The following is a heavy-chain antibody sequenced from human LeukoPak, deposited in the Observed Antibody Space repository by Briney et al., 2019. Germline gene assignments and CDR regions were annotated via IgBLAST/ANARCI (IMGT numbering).Heavy chain of an antibody. Sequence: SETLSLTCTVSGYSIDSVYYWGWIRQPPGKGLEWIGSIYHSGSTYYNPSLKSRVTISVDTSKNQFSLKLSSVTAADTAVYYCARGYCSGGSCYSDYWGQGTLVTVSS. J-gene: IGHJ4*02. CDR2: IYHSGST. D-gene: IGHD2-15*01. CDR1: GYSIDSVYY. V-gene: IGHV4-38-2*02. CDR3: ARGYCSGGSCYSDY.